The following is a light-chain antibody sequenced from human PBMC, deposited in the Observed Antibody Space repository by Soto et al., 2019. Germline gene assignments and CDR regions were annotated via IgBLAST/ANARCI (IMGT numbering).Light chain of an antibody. V-gene: IGKV1-33*01. Sequence: DIQMTQSPSSLSASVVGRVTISFQASQDISNYLNWYQQKPGKAPKLLIYDASNLETGVPSRFSGSGSGTDFTFTISSLQPEDIATYYCQQYDNLITFGQGTRLEIK. J-gene: IGKJ5*01. CDR2: DAS. CDR1: QDISNY. CDR3: QQYDNLIT.